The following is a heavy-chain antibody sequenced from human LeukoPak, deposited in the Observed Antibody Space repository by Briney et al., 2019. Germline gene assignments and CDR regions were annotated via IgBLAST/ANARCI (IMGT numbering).Heavy chain of an antibody. CDR2: IYSSGST. Sequence: SETLSLTCTVSGGSINTYYWGWIRQPSGKGLEWIGNIYSSGSTNYNPSLKSRVTISADTSKNQFSLKLTSVTATDTTIYYCARAGGAPHGDYEFDFWGQGILVTVSS. CDR1: GGSINTYY. V-gene: IGHV4-59*08. D-gene: IGHD4-17*01. J-gene: IGHJ4*02. CDR3: ARAGGAPHGDYEFDF.